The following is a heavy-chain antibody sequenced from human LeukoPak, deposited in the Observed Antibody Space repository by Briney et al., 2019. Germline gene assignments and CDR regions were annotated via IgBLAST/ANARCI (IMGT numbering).Heavy chain of an antibody. V-gene: IGHV1-3*01. D-gene: IGHD3-9*01. J-gene: IGHJ4*02. CDR3: ARGSSVFLVTRSRILDY. CDR2: INAGNGNT. Sequence: ASVKVSCKASGYTFTSYAMHWVRQAPGQRLEWMGWINAGNGNTKYSQKFQGRVTITRDTSASTAYMELSSLRSEDTAVYYCARGSSVFLVTRSRILDYWGQGTLVTVSS. CDR1: GYTFTSYA.